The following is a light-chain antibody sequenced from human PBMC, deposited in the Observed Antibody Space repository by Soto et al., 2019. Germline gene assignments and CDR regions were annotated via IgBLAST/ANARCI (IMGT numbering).Light chain of an antibody. J-gene: IGKJ1*01. CDR2: GAS. CDR3: QQYSNWPRT. CDR1: QSVSTN. V-gene: IGKV3-15*01. Sequence: EIVVTQSPATLSVSPGERATHSCTASQSVSTNLAWYQQKPGRAPRLLIYGASTRATGIPARFSGSGSGTEFTLTISSLQSEDFAVYHCQQYSNWPRTFGQGIKVE.